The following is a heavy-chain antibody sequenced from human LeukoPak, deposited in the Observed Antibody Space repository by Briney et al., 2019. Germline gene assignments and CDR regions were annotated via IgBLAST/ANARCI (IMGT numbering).Heavy chain of an antibody. D-gene: IGHD5-12*01. J-gene: IGHJ6*03. Sequence: ASVKVSCKAYGYTFTGYYMHWVRQAPGQGLEWMGWISAYNGNTNYAQKLQGRVTMTTDTSTSTAYMELRSLRSDDTAVYYCARIPGRLRADYYYYYMDVWGKGTTVTVSS. CDR1: GYTFTGYY. V-gene: IGHV1-18*04. CDR3: ARIPGRLRADYYYYYMDV. CDR2: ISAYNGNT.